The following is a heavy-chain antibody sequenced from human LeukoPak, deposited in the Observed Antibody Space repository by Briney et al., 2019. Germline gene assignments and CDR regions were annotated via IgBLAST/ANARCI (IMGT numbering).Heavy chain of an antibody. CDR2: NYYSGST. V-gene: IGHV4-30-4*01. CDR3: ARDLRYCSGGSCYSLSYCCCYGMDV. J-gene: IGHJ6*02. CDR1: GGSISSGDYY. Sequence: KPSQTLSLTCTVSGGSISSGDYYWSWIRQPPGKGLEWIGYNYYSGSTYYNPSLKSRVTISVDTSKNQFSLKLSSVTAADAAVYYCARDLRYCSGGSCYSLSYCCCYGMDVWGQGTTVTVSS. D-gene: IGHD2-15*01.